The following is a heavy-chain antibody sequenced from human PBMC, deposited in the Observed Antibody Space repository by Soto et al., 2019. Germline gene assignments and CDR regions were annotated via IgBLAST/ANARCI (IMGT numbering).Heavy chain of an antibody. D-gene: IGHD6-13*01. CDR1: AFTFSSYA. J-gene: IGHJ3*02. V-gene: IGHV3-30-3*01. CDR3: ARGFYSSSWSAFDI. CDR2: ISYDGSNK. Sequence: PGGSLRFSCTTSAFTFSSYAMRLVRQAPGKGLEWVAVISYDGSNKYYADSVKGRFTISRDNSKNTLYLQMNSLRAEDTAVYYCARGFYSSSWSAFDIWGQGTMVTVSS.